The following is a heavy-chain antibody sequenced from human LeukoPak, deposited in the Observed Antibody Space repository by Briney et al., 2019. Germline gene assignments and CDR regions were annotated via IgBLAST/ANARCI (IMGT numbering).Heavy chain of an antibody. CDR2: IYTSGRT. V-gene: IGHV4-61*02. CDR1: GGSISSGNYY. D-gene: IGHD4-17*01. CDR3: ARIKNAVTTKGGFDY. Sequence: SETLSLTCTVSGGSISSGNYYWSWIRQPAGKGLEWIGRIYTSGRTNYNSSLKSRVTMSVDKSKNQFSLKLSSVTAADTAVYYCARIKNAVTTKGGFDYWGQGTLVTVSS. J-gene: IGHJ4*02.